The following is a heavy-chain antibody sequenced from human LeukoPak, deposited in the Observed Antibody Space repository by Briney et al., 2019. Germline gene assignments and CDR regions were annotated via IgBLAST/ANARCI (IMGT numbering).Heavy chain of an antibody. CDR2: IYYSGST. Sequence: KTSETLSLTCTVSGGSISSGGYYWSWIRQHPGKGLEWIGYIYYSGSTYYNPSLKSRVTISVDTSKNQFSLKLSSVTAADTAVYYCAREGSGHFDYWGQGTLVTVSS. CDR1: GGSISSGGYY. CDR3: AREGSGHFDY. D-gene: IGHD2-15*01. J-gene: IGHJ4*02. V-gene: IGHV4-31*03.